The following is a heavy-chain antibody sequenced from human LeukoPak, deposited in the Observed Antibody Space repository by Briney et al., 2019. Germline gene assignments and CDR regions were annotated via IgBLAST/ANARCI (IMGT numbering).Heavy chain of an antibody. CDR3: ARHKAYGGNSFGY. V-gene: IGHV4-39*01. CDR1: GGSISSSSYY. Sequence: PSETLSLTCTVSGGSISSSSYYWGWIRQPPGKGLEWIGSIYYGGSTYYNPSLKSRVTISVDTSKNQFSLKLSSVTAADTAVYYCARHKAYGGNSFGYWGQGTLVTVSS. CDR2: IYYGGST. J-gene: IGHJ4*02. D-gene: IGHD4-23*01.